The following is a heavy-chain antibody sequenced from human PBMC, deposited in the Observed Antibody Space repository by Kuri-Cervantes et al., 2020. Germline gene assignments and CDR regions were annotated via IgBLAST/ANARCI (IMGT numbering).Heavy chain of an antibody. J-gene: IGHJ6*03. CDR2: INRSGST. CDR3: ARGVGYYYYYYMDV. CDR1: GYSITSGYY. V-gene: IGHV4-34*01. Sequence: SQTLSLTCGVSGYSITSGYYWSWIRQPPGKGLEWIGEINRSGSTNYNPSLKSRVTISVDRSKNQFSLKLSSVTAADTAMYYCARGVGYYYYYYMDVWGKGTTVTVSS.